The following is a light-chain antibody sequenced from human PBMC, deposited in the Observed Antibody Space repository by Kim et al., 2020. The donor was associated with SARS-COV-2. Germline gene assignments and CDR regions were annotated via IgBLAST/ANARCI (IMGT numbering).Light chain of an antibody. Sequence: SPGERATLSCRASQTVRNNSLAWYQQRPGQAPRLLIYGASTRATGIPDRFSGSGSGPDFALTISRLEPEDVAVYYCQQYDSSPPYTFGPETKLEI. CDR2: GAS. CDR1: QTVRNNS. V-gene: IGKV3-20*01. CDR3: QQYDSSPPYT. J-gene: IGKJ2*01.